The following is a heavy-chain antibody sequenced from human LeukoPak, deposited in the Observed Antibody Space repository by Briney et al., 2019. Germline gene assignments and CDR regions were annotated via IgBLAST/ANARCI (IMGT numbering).Heavy chain of an antibody. J-gene: IGHJ4*02. V-gene: IGHV1-24*01. CDR3: ATGATIPAGFDF. CDR2: FDPEDGET. D-gene: IGHD5-24*01. CDR1: GHSLNEIS. Sequence: GASVKVSCKVAGHSLNEISMYWVRQDPGKGLECMGVFDPEDGETIYAQRSKGRLTLTGDTSTDTVYMDLSSLRPEDTAVYYCATGATIPAGFDFWGQGTLVTVSS.